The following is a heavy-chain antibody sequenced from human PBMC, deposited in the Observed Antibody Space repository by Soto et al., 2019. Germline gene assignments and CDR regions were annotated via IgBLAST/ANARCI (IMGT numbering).Heavy chain of an antibody. V-gene: IGHV3-74*01. CDR2: INSDGSST. CDR3: ARDLRGDFARDYYYYGMDV. CDR1: GFTFSSYW. Sequence: EVQLVESGGGLVQPGGSLRLSCAASGFTFSSYWMHWVRQAPGKGLVWVSRINSDGSSTSYADSVKGRFTISRDNAKNTLYLQMNSVRAEDTAVYYCARDLRGDFARDYYYYGMDVWGQGTTVTVSS. J-gene: IGHJ6*02. D-gene: IGHD2-21*02.